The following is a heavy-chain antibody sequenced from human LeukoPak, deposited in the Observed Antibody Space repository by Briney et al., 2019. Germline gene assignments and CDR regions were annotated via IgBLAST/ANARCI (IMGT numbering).Heavy chain of an antibody. D-gene: IGHD3-10*01. CDR3: AREYRYGSGSYPLGP. CDR2: MNPNSGNT. Sequence: GASVRVSCKASGYTFTSYDINWVRQATGQGLEWMGWMNPNSGNTGYAQKFQGRVTITRNTSISTAYMELSSLRSEDTAVYYCAREYRYGSGSYPLGPWGQGTLVTVSS. V-gene: IGHV1-8*03. CDR1: GYTFTSYD. J-gene: IGHJ5*02.